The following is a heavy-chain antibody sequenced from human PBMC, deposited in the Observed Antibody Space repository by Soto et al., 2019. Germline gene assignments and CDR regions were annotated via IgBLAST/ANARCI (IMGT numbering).Heavy chain of an antibody. V-gene: IGHV4-59*08. CDR3: ASVHYDILTGFYFDS. CDR2: IYYTGST. D-gene: IGHD3-9*01. Sequence: LSLTCTVSRDSINSSNWSWTRQPPGKGLEWIGYIYYTGSTNYNPSLKSRVTISLYTSKNHFSLRLSSVTAADTAVYYCASVHYDILTGFYFDSWGQGALVTVSS. J-gene: IGHJ4*02. CDR1: RDSINSSN.